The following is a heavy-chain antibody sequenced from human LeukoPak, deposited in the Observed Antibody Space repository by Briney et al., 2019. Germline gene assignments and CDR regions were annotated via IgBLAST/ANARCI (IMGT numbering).Heavy chain of an antibody. V-gene: IGHV3-7*01. CDR1: GFTFSSYW. CDR3: ARGYRIVDLFCALL. D-gene: IGHD1-26*01. CDR2: IKQDGSEI. J-gene: IGHJ3*01. Sequence: GGSLRLSCAASGFTFSSYWMSWVRQAPGKGLEWVANIKQDGSEIYYVDSVKGRFTISRDNAKNSLYLQMNSLRAEDAALYYCARGYRIVDLFCALLWGQGTTVTVSS.